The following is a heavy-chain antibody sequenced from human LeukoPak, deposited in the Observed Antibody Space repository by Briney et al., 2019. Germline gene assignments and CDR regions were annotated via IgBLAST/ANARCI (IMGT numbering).Heavy chain of an antibody. CDR3: ARDILGDILTDWQSDY. Sequence: GGSLRLSCAASGFTFSSYSMNWVRQAPGKGLEWVSSISSSSSYIYYADSVKGRFTISRDNAKNSLYLQMNSLRAEDTAVYYCARDILGDILTDWQSDYWGQGTLVTVSS. CDR1: GFTFSSYS. CDR2: ISSSSSYI. V-gene: IGHV3-21*01. D-gene: IGHD3-9*01. J-gene: IGHJ4*02.